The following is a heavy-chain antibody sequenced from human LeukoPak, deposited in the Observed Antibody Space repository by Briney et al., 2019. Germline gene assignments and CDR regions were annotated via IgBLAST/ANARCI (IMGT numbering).Heavy chain of an antibody. CDR2: ISSSGSTI. V-gene: IGHV3-48*03. D-gene: IGHD5-18*01. CDR1: GFTFSSYE. J-gene: IGHJ6*02. Sequence: PGGSLRLSCAASGFTFSSYEMNWVRQAPGKGLEWVSYISSSGSTIYYADSVKGRFTISRDNAKNSLYLQMNSLRAEDTAVYYCARDRVGIQLWSQPFGGSQRVQGRYYYCGMDVWGQGTTVTVSS. CDR3: ARDRVGIQLWSQPFGGSQRVQGRYYYCGMDV.